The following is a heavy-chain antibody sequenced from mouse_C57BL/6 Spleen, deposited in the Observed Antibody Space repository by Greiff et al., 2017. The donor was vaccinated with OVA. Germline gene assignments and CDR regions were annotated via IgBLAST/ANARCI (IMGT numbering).Heavy chain of an antibody. V-gene: IGHV1-69*01. CDR1: GYTFTSYW. CDR2: IDPSDSYT. D-gene: IGHD2-2*01. Sequence: VKLQQPGAELVMPGASVKLSCKASGYTFTSYWMHWVKQRPGQGLEWIGEIDPSDSYTNYNQKFKGKSTLTVDKSSSTAYMQLSSLTSEDSAVYYCARSYGYDYFDYWGQGTTLTVSS. CDR3: ARSYGYDYFDY. J-gene: IGHJ2*01.